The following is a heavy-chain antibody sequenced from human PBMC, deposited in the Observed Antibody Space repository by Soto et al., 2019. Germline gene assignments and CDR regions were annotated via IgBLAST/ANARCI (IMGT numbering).Heavy chain of an antibody. D-gene: IGHD2-15*01. Sequence: QVQLVESGGGVVQPGSSLRLSCAGSGFTFSSYGMHWVRQAPGKGLEWVAVISYDGGNKYYADSVKGRFTISGDNSKYTLYLQMNSLRAEDTAVYYCAKDRGGYCSGGSCYYYYYMDGWGKGTTVTVSS. J-gene: IGHJ6*03. CDR1: GFTFSSYG. V-gene: IGHV3-30*18. CDR3: AKDRGGYCSGGSCYYYYYMDG. CDR2: ISYDGGNK.